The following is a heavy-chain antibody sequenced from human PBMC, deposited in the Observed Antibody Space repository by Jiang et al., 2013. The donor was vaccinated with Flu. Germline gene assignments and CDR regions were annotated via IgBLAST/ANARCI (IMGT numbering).Heavy chain of an antibody. CDR2: ISAYNGNT. V-gene: IGHV1-18*01. CDR1: GYTFTSYG. Sequence: SVKVSCKASGYTFTSYGISWVRQAPGQGLEWMGWISAYNGNTNYAQKLQGRVTMTTDTSTSTAYMELRSLRSDDTAVYYCASPQNPYGADGYWGQGTLVTVSS. CDR3: ASPQNPYGADGY. D-gene: IGHD4-17*01. J-gene: IGHJ4*02.